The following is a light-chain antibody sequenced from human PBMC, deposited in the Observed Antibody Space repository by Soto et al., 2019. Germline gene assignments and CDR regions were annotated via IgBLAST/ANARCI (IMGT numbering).Light chain of an antibody. V-gene: IGKV1-39*01. Sequence: DIQMTQSPSSLSASIGDRVTITCRASQSISIYLNWYQQKPGKAPKVLIYAASTLQSGVPSRFSGSGSGTDFTLTISNLQPEDFASYYCQQAYTNTRTVGPGTKVDIX. J-gene: IGKJ1*01. CDR1: QSISIY. CDR3: QQAYTNTRT. CDR2: AAS.